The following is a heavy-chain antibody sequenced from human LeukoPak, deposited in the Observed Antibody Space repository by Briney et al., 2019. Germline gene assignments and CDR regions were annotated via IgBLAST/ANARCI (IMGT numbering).Heavy chain of an antibody. V-gene: IGHV3-23*01. J-gene: IGHJ4*02. Sequence: PGGSLRLSCAASGFTFSSSAMSWVRQAPGKGLYWVSAISVSGTGTYYADSVKGRFTISRDNSKNTLYLQMNSLRAEDTAVYYCAKEGGTGTRFDYWGQGTLVTVSS. CDR1: GFTFSSSA. CDR3: AKEGGTGTRFDY. D-gene: IGHD1-7*01. CDR2: ISVSGTGT.